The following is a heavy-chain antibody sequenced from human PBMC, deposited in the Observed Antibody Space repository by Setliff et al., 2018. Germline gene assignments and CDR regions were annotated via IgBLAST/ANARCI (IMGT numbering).Heavy chain of an antibody. D-gene: IGHD1-26*01. CDR1: GGSISSHY. J-gene: IGHJ4*02. CDR3: ATGYSGSPGSYYFDY. CDR2: IYYGGST. Sequence: PSETLSLTCTVSGGSISSHYWSWIRQAPGKGLEWIGYIYYGGSTNYNPSLNSRVAISVDTSKNQFSLKLSSVTAADTAVYYCATGYSGSPGSYYFDYWGQGTLVTVSS. V-gene: IGHV4-59*08.